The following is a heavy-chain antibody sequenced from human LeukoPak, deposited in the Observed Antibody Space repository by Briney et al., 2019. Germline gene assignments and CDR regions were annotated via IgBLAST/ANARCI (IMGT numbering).Heavy chain of an antibody. CDR1: GVSISSGGYY. J-gene: IGHJ3*02. CDR3: ARDPPRYSSGWYDAFDI. V-gene: IGHV4-31*03. Sequence: SQTLSLTCTVSGVSISSGGYYWSWIRQHPGKGLEWIGYIYYSGSTYYNPSLKSRFTISVDTSKNPFSLKLSSVTAADTAVYYCARDPPRYSSGWYDAFDIWGQGTMVTVSS. CDR2: IYYSGST. D-gene: IGHD6-19*01.